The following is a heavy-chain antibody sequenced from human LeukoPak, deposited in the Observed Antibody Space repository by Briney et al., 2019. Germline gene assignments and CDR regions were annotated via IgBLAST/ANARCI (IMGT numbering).Heavy chain of an antibody. J-gene: IGHJ4*02. V-gene: IGHV3-7*01. Sequence: PGGSLRLSCATSGFIFNNYWMSWVRQAPGKGLEWVANIKRDGSDKYYVDFVKGRFTISRDNAKNSLYLQMNRLRAEDTAVYYCARDAPPYCSGGSCYSRHWGQGALVTVSS. D-gene: IGHD2-15*01. CDR2: IKRDGSDK. CDR3: ARDAPPYCSGGSCYSRH. CDR1: GFIFNNYW.